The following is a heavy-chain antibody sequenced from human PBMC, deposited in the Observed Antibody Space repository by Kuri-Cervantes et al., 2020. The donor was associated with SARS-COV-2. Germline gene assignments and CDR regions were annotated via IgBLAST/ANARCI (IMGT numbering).Heavy chain of an antibody. CDR2: IWYDGSNK. CDR3: AREEYSSSWSAVDFDY. Sequence: GGSLRLSCAASGFTFSSYGMHWVRQAPGKGLEWVAVIWYDGSNKYYADSVKGRFTISRGNSKNTLYLQMNSLRAEDTAVYYCAREEYSSSWSAVDFDYWGQGTLVTVSS. V-gene: IGHV3-33*08. CDR1: GFTFSSYG. J-gene: IGHJ4*02. D-gene: IGHD6-13*01.